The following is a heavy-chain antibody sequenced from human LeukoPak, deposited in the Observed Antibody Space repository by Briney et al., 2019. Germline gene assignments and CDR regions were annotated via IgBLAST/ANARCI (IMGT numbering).Heavy chain of an antibody. CDR2: INPNSGGT. CDR1: GYTFTGYY. V-gene: IGHV1-2*06. D-gene: IGHD2-2*01. CDR3: ARDAGDIVVVPAPFQH. J-gene: IGHJ1*01. Sequence: ASVKVSCKASGYTFTGYYMHWVRQAPGQGLEWMGRINPNSGGTNYAQKFQGRVTMTRDTSISTAYMELSRLRSDDTAVYYCARDAGDIVVVPAPFQHWGQGTLVTVSS.